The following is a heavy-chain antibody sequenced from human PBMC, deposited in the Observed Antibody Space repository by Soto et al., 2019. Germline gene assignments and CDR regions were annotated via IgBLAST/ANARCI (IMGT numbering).Heavy chain of an antibody. V-gene: IGHV1-46*01. D-gene: IGHD6-13*01. CDR2: IHSSGGST. Sequence: ASVKVSCKASGYTFISYYMHWVRQAPGQGLEWVGLIHSSGGSTRYAQKFQGRVTMTRDTSTSTVYMELSSLRSEDTAVYYCARDRVASAGISYHHYAMDLWGKGTTVPVPA. J-gene: IGHJ6*01. CDR3: ARDRVASAGISYHHYAMDL. CDR1: GYTFISYY.